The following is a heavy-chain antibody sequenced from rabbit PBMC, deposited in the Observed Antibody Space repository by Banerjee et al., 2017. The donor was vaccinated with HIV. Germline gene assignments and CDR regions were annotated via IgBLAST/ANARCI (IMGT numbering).Heavy chain of an antibody. D-gene: IGHD1-1*01. V-gene: IGHV1S45*01. CDR2: IVAGSSGST. J-gene: IGHJ4*01. CDR3: ARAGGFEKYFNL. CDR1: GFTLSSNYY. Sequence: QEQLEESGGGLVQPEGSLTLTCKASGFTLSSNYYMCWVRQAQGKGLEWIGCIVAGSSGSTYYASWAKGRFTISKTSSTTVTLQMASLTAADTATYFCARAGGFEKYFNLWGQGTLVTVS.